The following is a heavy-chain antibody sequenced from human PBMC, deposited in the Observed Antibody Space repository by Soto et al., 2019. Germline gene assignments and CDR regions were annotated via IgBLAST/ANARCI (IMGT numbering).Heavy chain of an antibody. CDR1: GFTVSNNY. J-gene: IGHJ4*02. V-gene: IGHV3-53*02. D-gene: IGHD3-16*01. Sequence: EVQLLETGGGLIQPGGSLRLSCAASGFTVSNNYMSWVRQAPGKGLEWVSVIYVGGSTYYADSVEGRFTISRDSSKNSVFLQMNSLRADDTAVYYCARERFGGLGPTYVDYWGPGTLVTVSS. CDR3: ARERFGGLGPTYVDY. CDR2: IYVGGST.